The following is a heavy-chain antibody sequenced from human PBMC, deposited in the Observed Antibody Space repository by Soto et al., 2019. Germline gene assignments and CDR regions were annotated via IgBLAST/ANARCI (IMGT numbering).Heavy chain of an antibody. CDR2: IYFSGST. V-gene: IGHV4-30-4*03. J-gene: IGHJ4*02. CDR1: GASSSRGNSS. Sequence: TLFLTCTVSGASSSRGNSSRCWIRPPTGTGLEWIWYIYFSGSTSNSPALESRLTISLDTAYDQFSMKLTSVAGEDTSVYYWPHDAHGGKTYFDLWGEGGXATV. D-gene: IGHD4-17*01. CDR3: PHDAHGGKTYFDL.